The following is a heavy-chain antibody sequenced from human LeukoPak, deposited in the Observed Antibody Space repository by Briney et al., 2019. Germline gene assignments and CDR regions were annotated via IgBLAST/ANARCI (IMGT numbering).Heavy chain of an antibody. Sequence: GASVKVSCKASGDTFTDYYMHWVRQAPGQGLEWMGWFNPNSGGTNYAQRFQGRVTLTRDTSISTAYMELSRLRSDDTAVYYCARVSYHDYVWGSFADYWGQGTLVTVSS. D-gene: IGHD3-16*01. CDR2: FNPNSGGT. V-gene: IGHV1-2*02. CDR1: GDTFTDYY. CDR3: ARVSYHDYVWGSFADY. J-gene: IGHJ4*02.